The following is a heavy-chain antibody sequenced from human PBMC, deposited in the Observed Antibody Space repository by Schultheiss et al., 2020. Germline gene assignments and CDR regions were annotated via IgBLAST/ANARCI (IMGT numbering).Heavy chain of an antibody. D-gene: IGHD6-6*01. V-gene: IGHV4-34*01. CDR2: INHSGST. Sequence: SETLSLTCAVYGGSFSGYYWSWIRQPPGKGLEWIGEINHSGSTNYNPSLKSRVTISLDTSKNQFSLKLNSVTAADTAMYYCARRYTSSFDYWGQGTLVTVSS. CDR3: ARRYTSSFDY. CDR1: GGSFSGYY. J-gene: IGHJ4*02.